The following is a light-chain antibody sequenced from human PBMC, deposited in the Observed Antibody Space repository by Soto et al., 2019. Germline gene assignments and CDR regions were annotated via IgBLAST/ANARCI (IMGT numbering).Light chain of an antibody. V-gene: IGLV2-11*01. Sequence: QSALTQPRSVSGSPGQSVTISCTGTSSDVGGYNYVSWYQQYPGKAPKVMIYAVTKRPSGVPDRISGSKSGNTASLTISGLPAEDEADYYCCSYAGSYTHYVFGTGTKLTVL. CDR1: SSDVGGYNY. J-gene: IGLJ1*01. CDR3: CSYAGSYTHYV. CDR2: AVT.